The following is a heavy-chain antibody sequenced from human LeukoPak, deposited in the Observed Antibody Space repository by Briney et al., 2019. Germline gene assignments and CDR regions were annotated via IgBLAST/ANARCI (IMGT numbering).Heavy chain of an antibody. V-gene: IGHV3-48*03. Sequence: GGSLRLSCAASGFTFSSYEMNWVRQAPGKGLEWVSYISSSGSTIYYADSVKGRFTISRDNAKNSLYLQMNSLRAEDTAVYYCARDSEPYSSGWANGYFDYWGQGTLVTVSS. J-gene: IGHJ4*02. CDR1: GFTFSSYE. D-gene: IGHD6-19*01. CDR2: ISSSGSTI. CDR3: ARDSEPYSSGWANGYFDY.